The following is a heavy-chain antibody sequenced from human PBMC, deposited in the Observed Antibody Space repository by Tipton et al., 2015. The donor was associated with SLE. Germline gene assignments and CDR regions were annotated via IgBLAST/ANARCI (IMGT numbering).Heavy chain of an antibody. V-gene: IGHV4-61*02. CDR2: IFTSGNT. J-gene: IGHJ3*02. Sequence: TLSLTCNVSGDSINSGRHYWSWIRQPAGKGLEWIGRIFTSGNTNYNPSLKSRIPISVDTSKNQFFLKLSSVTAADTALYYGAREESSSWFPDAFDIWGQGTMVTVSS. D-gene: IGHD6-6*01. CDR3: AREESSSWFPDAFDI. CDR1: GDSINSGRHY.